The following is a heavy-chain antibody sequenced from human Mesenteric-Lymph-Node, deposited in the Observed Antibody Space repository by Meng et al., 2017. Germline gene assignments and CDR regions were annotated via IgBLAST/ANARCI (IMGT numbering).Heavy chain of an antibody. CDR1: GFTFSSYW. J-gene: IGHJ6*02. CDR3: ARDRVVPAAMTRPSYYYYYYGMDV. V-gene: IGHV3-74*01. CDR2: INSDGSVT. Sequence: GESLKISCAASGFTFSSYWMHWLRHAPGKGLVWVSRINSDGSVTNYADPVKGRFTISRDNAQNTLYLQMNSLSAEDTAVYYCARDRVVPAAMTRPSYYYYYYGMDVWGQGTTVTVSS. D-gene: IGHD2-2*01.